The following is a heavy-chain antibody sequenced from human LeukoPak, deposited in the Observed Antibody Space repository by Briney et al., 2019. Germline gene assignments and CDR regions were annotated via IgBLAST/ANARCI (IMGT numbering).Heavy chain of an antibody. Sequence: GGSLRLSCAASGYTFSSYAMSWVRQAPGEGLEWVSAISGSGGSTYYADSAKGRFTISRDNSKNTLYLQMNSLRAEDTAVYYCAKYVPGYGDYDPDAFDIWGQGTMVTVSS. V-gene: IGHV3-23*01. D-gene: IGHD4-17*01. CDR1: GYTFSSYA. J-gene: IGHJ3*02. CDR2: ISGSGGST. CDR3: AKYVPGYGDYDPDAFDI.